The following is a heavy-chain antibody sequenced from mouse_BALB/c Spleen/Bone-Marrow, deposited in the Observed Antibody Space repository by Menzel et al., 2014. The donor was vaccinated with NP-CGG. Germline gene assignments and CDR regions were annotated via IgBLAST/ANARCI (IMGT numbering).Heavy chain of an antibody. Sequence: VQLKEPGPELVKPGASVKVSCKASGYVFTSYNMYWVKQSHGKSLEWIGYIDPYNGGTTYNQKFKGKATLTVDKSSSTAYMHLNSLTSEDSAVYYCARALLGAMDYWGQGTSVTVSS. CDR1: GYVFTSYN. CDR2: IDPYNGGT. J-gene: IGHJ4*01. CDR3: ARALLGAMDY. D-gene: IGHD1-1*01. V-gene: IGHV1S135*01.